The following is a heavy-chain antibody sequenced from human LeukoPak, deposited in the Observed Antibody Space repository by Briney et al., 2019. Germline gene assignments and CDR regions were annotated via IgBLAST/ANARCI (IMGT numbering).Heavy chain of an antibody. CDR2: ISYDGSNK. Sequence: GRSLRLSCAASGFTFSSYAMHWVRQAPGKGLEWVAVISYDGSNKYYADSVKGRFTISRDNSKNTLYLQMNSLRAEDTAMYYCTTSDCEYWGQGALVTVSS. CDR3: TTSDCEY. J-gene: IGHJ4*02. V-gene: IGHV3-30-3*01. CDR1: GFTFSSYA.